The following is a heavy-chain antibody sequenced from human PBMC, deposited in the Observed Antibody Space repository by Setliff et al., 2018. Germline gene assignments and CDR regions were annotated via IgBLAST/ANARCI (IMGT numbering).Heavy chain of an antibody. CDR2: ISYDGFKI. Sequence: PGGSLRLSCAASGFTFRSHGMHWVRQAPGKGLEWVTFISYDGFKIYYAESVKGRFTISRDISTNTLFLEIDSLRSEDTAVYYCAKELIEVMMTGLEFWGQGTMVTVSS. J-gene: IGHJ4*02. D-gene: IGHD3-22*01. V-gene: IGHV3-30*02. CDR1: GFTFRSHG. CDR3: AKELIEVMMTGLEF.